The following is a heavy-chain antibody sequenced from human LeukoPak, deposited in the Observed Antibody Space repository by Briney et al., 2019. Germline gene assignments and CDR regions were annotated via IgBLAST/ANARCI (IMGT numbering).Heavy chain of an antibody. J-gene: IGHJ4*02. CDR1: GDSISSGGYY. D-gene: IGHD1-7*01. Sequence: SETLSLTCTVSGDSISSGGYYWSWVRQPPGKGLEWIGYIYYSGITFYNPSLKSRVTISVDRSKNQFSLKLSSVTAADTAVYYCARADGTGTTFASVDLFDYWGQGTLVTVSS. CDR2: IYYSGIT. CDR3: ARADGTGTTFASVDLFDY. V-gene: IGHV4-30-2*01.